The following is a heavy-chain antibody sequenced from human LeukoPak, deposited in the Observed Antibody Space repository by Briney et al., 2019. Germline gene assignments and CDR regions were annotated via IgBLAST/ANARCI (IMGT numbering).Heavy chain of an antibody. Sequence: GGSLRLSCSAPGFTFSSYDMYWVRQAPGKGLEYVSAISINGGSTYYADSVKGRFTISRDNSKNTLYLQMSSLRVEDTAVYYCVNDGSGGYDHDYWGQGTLVAVSS. V-gene: IGHV3-64D*09. CDR1: GFTFSSYD. CDR2: ISINGGST. CDR3: VNDGSGGYDHDY. D-gene: IGHD5-12*01. J-gene: IGHJ4*02.